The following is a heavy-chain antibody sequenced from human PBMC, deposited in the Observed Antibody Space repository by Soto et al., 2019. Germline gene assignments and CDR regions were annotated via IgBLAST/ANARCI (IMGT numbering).Heavy chain of an antibody. CDR2: IVVGTANT. CDR1: GFTFTSSA. CDR3: AAAPYYYYYFGMDV. V-gene: IGHV1-58*02. Sequence: QMQLVQSGPEVKKPGTSVKVSCKASGFTFTSSAMQWVRQTRGQRLEWIGWIVVGTANTNYAQKFQERVTITRDMSTSTVYMELSSLRSEDTAVYYCAAAPYYYYYFGMDVWGQGTTVTVSS. J-gene: IGHJ6*02.